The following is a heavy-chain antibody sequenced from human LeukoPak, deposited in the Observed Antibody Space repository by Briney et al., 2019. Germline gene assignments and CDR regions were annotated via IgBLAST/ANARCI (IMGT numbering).Heavy chain of an antibody. CDR2: IYYSGST. J-gene: IGHJ3*02. Sequence: SETLSLTCTVSGGSISSYYWNWIRQPPGKGLERIGYIYYSGSTYYNPSLKSRVTISVDKSNNQFSLKLSSVTAADAAVYYCASQGYSSAFDIWGQGTMVTVSS. V-gene: IGHV4-59*08. CDR3: ASQGYSSAFDI. CDR1: GGSISSYY. D-gene: IGHD6-13*01.